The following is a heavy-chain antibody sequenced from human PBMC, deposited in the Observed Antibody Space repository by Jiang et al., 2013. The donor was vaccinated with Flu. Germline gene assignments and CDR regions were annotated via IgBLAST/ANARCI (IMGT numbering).Heavy chain of an antibody. D-gene: IGHD3-16*01. CDR1: GYTLTELS. Sequence: SVKVSCKVSGYTLTELSMHWVRQAPGKGLEWMGGFDPEDGETIYAQKFQGRVTMTEDTSTDTAYMELSSLRSEDTAVYYCATVLWGTSTLDYWGQGTLVTVSS. J-gene: IGHJ4*02. V-gene: IGHV1-24*01. CDR3: ATVLWGTSTLDY. CDR2: FDPEDGET.